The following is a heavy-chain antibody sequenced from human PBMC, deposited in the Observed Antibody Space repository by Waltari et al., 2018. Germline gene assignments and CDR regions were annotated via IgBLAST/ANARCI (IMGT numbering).Heavy chain of an antibody. V-gene: IGHV1-8*03. CDR3: ARATVTSPFHYHIYMDV. Sequence: QVQLVQSGAEVRRPGASVKVSCQTSGYTFTKYDINWVRQATGQGLEWMGWMSPNSGNTGYAPKFRGRVSITRDTSTSTSYMELSSLTSEDTAVYYCARATVTSPFHYHIYMDVWGKGSPVTVSS. J-gene: IGHJ6*03. CDR2: MSPNSGNT. D-gene: IGHD4-17*01. CDR1: GYTFTKYD.